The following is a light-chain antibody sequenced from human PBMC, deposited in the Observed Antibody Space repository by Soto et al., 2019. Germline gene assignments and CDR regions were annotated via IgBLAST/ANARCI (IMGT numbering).Light chain of an antibody. V-gene: IGKV3-15*01. CDR2: SAS. CDR3: QQYDNWPWT. Sequence: EILMTQSPATLSVSRGVRATLSCRASQSISDTLAWYQQKPGQAPRLLIYSASRRATGFPARFSGSGSGTDFTLTISSLQSEDFAVYYCQQYDNWPWTLGQGTKVDIK. CDR1: QSISDT. J-gene: IGKJ1*01.